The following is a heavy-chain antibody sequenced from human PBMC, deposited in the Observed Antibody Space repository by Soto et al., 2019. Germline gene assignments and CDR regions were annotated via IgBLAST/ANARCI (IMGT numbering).Heavy chain of an antibody. Sequence: PGESLKISCKGSGYSFTSYWISWVRQMPGKGLEWMGRIDPSDSYTNYSPSFQGHVTISADKSISTAYLQWSSLRASDTAMYYCARLGYSSSTMVYGMDVWGQGTTVTVSS. CDR3: ARLGYSSSTMVYGMDV. D-gene: IGHD6-6*01. V-gene: IGHV5-10-1*01. J-gene: IGHJ6*02. CDR2: IDPSDSYT. CDR1: GYSFTSYW.